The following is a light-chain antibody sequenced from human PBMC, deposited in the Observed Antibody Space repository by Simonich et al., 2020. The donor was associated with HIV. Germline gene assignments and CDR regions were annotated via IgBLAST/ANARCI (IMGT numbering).Light chain of an antibody. CDR2: RTN. CDR1: SGSVSTSYY. Sequence: QTVVTQETSSSVSPGGTVTLTCALSSGSVSTSYYPTWYHQTPGQPPRTRIYRTNTRSSVVPDRFSGSILGNKAVLTITGAQADDEGDYYCVLYMGRGISVFGGGSKLTVL. CDR3: VLYMGRGISV. V-gene: IGLV8-61*01. J-gene: IGLJ3*02.